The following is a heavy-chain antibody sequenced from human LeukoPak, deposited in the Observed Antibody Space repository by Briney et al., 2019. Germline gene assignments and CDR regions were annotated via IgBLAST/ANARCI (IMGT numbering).Heavy chain of an antibody. V-gene: IGHV3-23*01. Sequence: GGSLRLSCAASGFTFSSYAMSWVRQAPGKGLEWVSAISGSGGSTYYADSVKGRFTISRDNSKNTLYLQMNGLRAEDTAKYYCAKDNEYCSSTRCLHGMDVWGQGTTVTVSS. J-gene: IGHJ6*02. CDR1: GFTFSSYA. CDR2: ISGSGGST. CDR3: AKDNEYCSSTRCLHGMDV. D-gene: IGHD2-2*01.